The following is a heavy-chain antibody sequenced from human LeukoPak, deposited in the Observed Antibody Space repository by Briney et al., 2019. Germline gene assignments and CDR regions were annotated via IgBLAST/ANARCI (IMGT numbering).Heavy chain of an antibody. CDR3: ARVGRAFDI. J-gene: IGHJ3*02. CDR2: INPNSGGT. V-gene: IGHV1-2*02. CDR1: GYTFTNYG. Sequence: ASVKVSCKASGYTFTNYGISWVRQAPGQGLEWMGWINPNSGGTNYAQKFQGRVTMTRDASISTAYMELSRLRSDDTAVYYCARVGRAFDIWGQGTMVTVSS.